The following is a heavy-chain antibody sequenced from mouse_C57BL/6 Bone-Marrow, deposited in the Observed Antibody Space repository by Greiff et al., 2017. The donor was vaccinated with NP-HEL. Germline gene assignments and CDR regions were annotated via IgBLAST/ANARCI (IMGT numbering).Heavy chain of an antibody. J-gene: IGHJ3*01. Sequence: EVKVEESGEGLVKPGGSLKLSCAASGFTFSSYAMSWVRQTPEKRLEWVAYISSGGVYIYSADTVKGRFTISRNNARNNLYLQMSSMKSEDTAMYYCTRDTHSNWDGAWFAYWGQGTLVTVSA. D-gene: IGHD4-1*02. CDR2: ISSGGVYI. V-gene: IGHV5-9-1*02. CDR1: GFTFSSYA. CDR3: TRDTHSNWDGAWFAY.